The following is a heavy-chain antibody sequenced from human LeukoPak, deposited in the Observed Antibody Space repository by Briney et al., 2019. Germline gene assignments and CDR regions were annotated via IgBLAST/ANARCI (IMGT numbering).Heavy chain of an antibody. D-gene: IGHD3-22*01. V-gene: IGHV4-39*07. CDR2: IYYSGIP. CDR3: ARGMLYYYDSSGYYTLRWFDP. CDR1: GGSISSSSYY. Sequence: SETLSLTCTVSGGSISSSSYYWGRICQPPGKGLEWNGSIYYSGIPYYNPSLKSRVTISVDTSKNQFSLKLSSVTAADTAVYYCARGMLYYYDSSGYYTLRWFDPWGQGTLVTVSS. J-gene: IGHJ5*02.